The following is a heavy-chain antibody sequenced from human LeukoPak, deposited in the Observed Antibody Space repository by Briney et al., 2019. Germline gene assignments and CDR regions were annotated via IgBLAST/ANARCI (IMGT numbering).Heavy chain of an antibody. V-gene: IGHV7-4-1*02. J-gene: IGHJ4*02. D-gene: IGHD6-13*01. CDR3: APISSWYYFDY. Sequence: GASVKVSCKASGYTFTSYAMNWVRQAPGQGPEWMGWINTNTGNPTYAQGFTGRFVFSLDTSVSTAYLQISSLKAEDTAVYYCAPISSWYYFDYWGQGTLVTVSS. CDR2: INTNTGNP. CDR1: GYTFTSYA.